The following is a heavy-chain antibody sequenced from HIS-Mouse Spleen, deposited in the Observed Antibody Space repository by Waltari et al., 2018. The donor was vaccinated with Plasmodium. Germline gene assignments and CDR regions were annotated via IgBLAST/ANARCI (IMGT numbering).Heavy chain of an antibody. CDR1: GFTFGSYW. CDR2: IKQDGSEK. J-gene: IGHJ2*01. D-gene: IGHD6-13*01. CDR3: ASSWYWYFDL. Sequence: EVQLVESGGGLVQPGGSLRLSCAASGFTFGSYWMSWVRQAPGKGLEWVANIKQDGSEKYYVDSVKGRFTISGDNAKNSLYLQMNSLRAEDTAVYYCASSWYWYFDLWGRGTLVTVSS. V-gene: IGHV3-7*01.